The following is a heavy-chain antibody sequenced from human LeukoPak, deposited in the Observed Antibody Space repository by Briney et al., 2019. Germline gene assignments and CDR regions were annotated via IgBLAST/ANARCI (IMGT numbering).Heavy chain of an antibody. CDR3: ARHVSGSGSYYFDP. Sequence: PSETLSLTCAVYGGSFSGYYWSWIRQPPGKGLEWIGEITHSGSTNYNPSLKSRVTMSVDTSKNQFSLKLSSVTAADTAVYYCARHVSGSGSYYFDPWGQGTLVTVSS. J-gene: IGHJ5*02. CDR2: ITHSGST. V-gene: IGHV4-34*01. CDR1: GGSFSGYY. D-gene: IGHD3-10*01.